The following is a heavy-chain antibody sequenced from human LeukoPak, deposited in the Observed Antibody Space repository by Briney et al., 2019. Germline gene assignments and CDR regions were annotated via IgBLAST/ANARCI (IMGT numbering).Heavy chain of an antibody. CDR3: ARLPGYGSGSLDY. Sequence: GGSLRLSCAASGFTFSTYWMNWVRQAPGKGLEWVANIKQDESEKYYVDSVKGRFTISRDNAKNSLYLQMNSLRAEDTAVYYCARLPGYGSGSLDYWGQGTLVTVSS. CDR2: IKQDESEK. J-gene: IGHJ4*02. V-gene: IGHV3-7*01. CDR1: GFTFSTYW. D-gene: IGHD3-10*01.